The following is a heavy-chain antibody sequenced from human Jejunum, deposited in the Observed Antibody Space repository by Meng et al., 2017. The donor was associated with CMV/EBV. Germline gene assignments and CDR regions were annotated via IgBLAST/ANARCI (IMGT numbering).Heavy chain of an antibody. CDR3: ATAGNYRLDT. D-gene: IGHD5-24*01. Sequence: SCDASGFTFISYWMHWVRQAPGKGLVWVSRINPGGSTTNYADSVKGRFSISRDNAKNTLYLQMNGLRADDTAVYYCATAGNYRLDTWGQGTLVTVSS. J-gene: IGHJ4*02. CDR2: INPGGSTT. V-gene: IGHV3-74*01. CDR1: GFTFISYW.